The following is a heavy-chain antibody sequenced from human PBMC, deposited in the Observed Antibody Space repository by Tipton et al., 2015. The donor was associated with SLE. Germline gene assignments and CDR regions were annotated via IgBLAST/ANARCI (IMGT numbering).Heavy chain of an antibody. V-gene: IGHV3-21*04. CDR2: ISSSSSYI. Sequence: SLRLSCAASGFTFSIHDINWVRQAPGKGLEWISSISSSSSYIYYADSVKGRFTISRDNAKNTLYLQMNSLRAEDTAVYYCAKEGSGSSDYWGQGTLVTVSS. CDR3: AKEGSGSSDY. CDR1: GFTFSIHD. D-gene: IGHD3-10*01. J-gene: IGHJ4*02.